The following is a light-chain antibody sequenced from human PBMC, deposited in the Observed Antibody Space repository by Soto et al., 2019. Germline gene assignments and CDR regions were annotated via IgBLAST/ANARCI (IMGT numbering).Light chain of an antibody. CDR3: QQYNSYSGT. CDR1: QSISSW. Sequence: DIQMRQSPSTLSASVGDRVTITCRASQSISSWLAWYQQKPGKAPKLLIYKASSLESGVPSRFSGSGSGTEFTLTISSLQPDDFATYYCQQYNSYSGTFGPGTKV. J-gene: IGKJ1*01. V-gene: IGKV1-5*03. CDR2: KAS.